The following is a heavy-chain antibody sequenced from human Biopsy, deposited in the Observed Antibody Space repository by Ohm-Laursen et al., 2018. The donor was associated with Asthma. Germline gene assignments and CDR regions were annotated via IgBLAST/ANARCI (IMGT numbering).Heavy chain of an antibody. CDR3: ARAAITGIRGWFDP. CDR1: GGYLTGHY. D-gene: IGHD1-20*01. CDR2: IDQSGYT. Sequence: SETLSLTCTVYGGYLTGHYWNWIRQPPGKGLEWIGEIDQSGYTNYNPSLKSRVTTSADTSKNQFHLNLSSVTAADTAVYFCARAAITGIRGWFDPWGQGTQVTVSS. J-gene: IGHJ5*02. V-gene: IGHV4-34*01.